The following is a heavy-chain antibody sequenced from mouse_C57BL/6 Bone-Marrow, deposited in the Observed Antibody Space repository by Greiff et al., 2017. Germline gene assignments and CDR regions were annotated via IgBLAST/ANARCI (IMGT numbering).Heavy chain of an antibody. CDR1: GFTFSDYY. J-gene: IGHJ2*01. V-gene: IGHV5-12*01. CDR2: ISNGGGST. Sequence: EVKLVESGGGLVQPGGSLKLSCAASGFTFSDYYMYWVRQTPEKRLEWVAYISNGGGSTYYPDTVKGRFTISRDNAKNTLYLQMSRLKSEDTAMYYCARPQLGGGYFDYWGQGTTLTVSS. CDR3: ARPQLGGGYFDY. D-gene: IGHD4-1*02.